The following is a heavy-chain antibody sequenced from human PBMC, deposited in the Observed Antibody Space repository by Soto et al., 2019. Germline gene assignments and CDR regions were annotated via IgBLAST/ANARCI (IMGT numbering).Heavy chain of an antibody. CDR1: GFTFSTYS. CDR2: ISSSSSYM. J-gene: IGHJ4*02. Sequence: EVQLVESGGGLVKPGGSLRLSCAASGFTFSTYSMNWVRQAPGKGLEWVSFISSSSSYMNYADSVKGRFTISRDNAKNSLYLHMNSLRAEVTAVYYCARDHYGSGNYYFDYWGQGTLVTVSS. D-gene: IGHD3-10*01. V-gene: IGHV3-21*01. CDR3: ARDHYGSGNYYFDY.